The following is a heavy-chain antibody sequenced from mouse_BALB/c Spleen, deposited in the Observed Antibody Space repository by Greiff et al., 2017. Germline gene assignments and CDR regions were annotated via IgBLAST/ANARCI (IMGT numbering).Heavy chain of an antibody. CDR1: GYTFTSYW. CDR2: INPSNGRT. Sequence: QVQLKQPGAELVKPGASVKLSCKASGYTFTSYWMHWVKQRPGQGLEWIGEINPSNGRTNYNEKFKSKATLTVDKSSSTAYMQLSSLTSEDSAVYYCARHYGSSYRYFDVWGAGTTVTVSS. CDR3: ARHYGSSYRYFDV. V-gene: IGHV1S81*02. J-gene: IGHJ1*01. D-gene: IGHD1-1*01.